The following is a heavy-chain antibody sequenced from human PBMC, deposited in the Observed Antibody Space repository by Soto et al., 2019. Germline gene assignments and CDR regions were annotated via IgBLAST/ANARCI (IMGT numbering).Heavy chain of an antibody. V-gene: IGHV3-33*01. CDR1: GFTFSSYG. CDR2: IWYDGSNK. CDR3: ARGVGSSGWEFLDY. Sequence: QVQLVESGGGVVQPGRSLRLSCAASGFTFSSYGMHWVRQAPGKGLEWVAVIWYDGSNKYYADSVKGRFTISRDNSKNTLYLQMNSLRAEDTAVYYCARGVGSSGWEFLDYWGQGTLVTVSS. J-gene: IGHJ4*02. D-gene: IGHD6-19*01.